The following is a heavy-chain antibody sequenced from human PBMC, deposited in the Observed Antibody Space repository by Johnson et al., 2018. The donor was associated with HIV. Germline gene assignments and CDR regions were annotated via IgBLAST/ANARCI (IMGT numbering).Heavy chain of an antibody. CDR3: TTVHLQQLVHDAFDI. J-gene: IGHJ3*02. CDR2: IKSKTDGGTT. V-gene: IGHV3-15*01. CDR1: GFTFSNSW. D-gene: IGHD6-13*01. Sequence: VQLVESGGGLVKPGGSLRLSCAASGFTFSNSWMSWVRQAPGKGLEWVGRIKSKTDGGTTDYAAPVTGRFTISRVYTKNTLYLQMNSLKTEDTAVYYCTTVHLQQLVHDAFDIWGQGTMVTVSS.